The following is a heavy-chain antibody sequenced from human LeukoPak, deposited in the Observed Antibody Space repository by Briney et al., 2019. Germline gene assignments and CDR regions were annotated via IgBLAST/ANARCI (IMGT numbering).Heavy chain of an antibody. D-gene: IGHD5-18*01. Sequence: PGGSLRLSCAASGFTFSDYYMSWIRQAPGKGLEWVLYISSSGSTIYYADSVKGRFTISRDNAKNSLYLQMNSLRAEDTAVYYCARCGYSYYYLLADYDYYMDVWGKGTTVTVSS. V-gene: IGHV3-11*04. CDR2: ISSSGSTI. J-gene: IGHJ6*03. CDR3: ARCGYSYYYLLADYDYYMDV. CDR1: GFTFSDYY.